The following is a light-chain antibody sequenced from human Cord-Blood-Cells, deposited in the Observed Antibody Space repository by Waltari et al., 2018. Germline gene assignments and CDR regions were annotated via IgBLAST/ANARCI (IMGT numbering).Light chain of an antibody. Sequence: IQLTQSPSSLSASLGDRVTITCRASQGISSYLAWCQQKPGKAPKLLIYAASTLQSGVPSRFSGSGSGTDFTLTISSLQPEDFATYYCQQLNSYPLTFGGGTKVEIK. J-gene: IGKJ4*01. CDR2: AAS. CDR1: QGISSY. CDR3: QQLNSYPLT. V-gene: IGKV1-9*01.